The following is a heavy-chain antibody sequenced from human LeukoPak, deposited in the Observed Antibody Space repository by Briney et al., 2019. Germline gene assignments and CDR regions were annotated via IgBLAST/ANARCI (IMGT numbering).Heavy chain of an antibody. CDR2: INEDGSTT. J-gene: IGHJ4*02. Sequence: GGSLRLSCAASGFTFSSYGMHWVRQAPGKGLVWVSRINEDGSTTNYADSVKGRSTIFRDNAKNTLYLQMNSLRAEDTAVYYCVRDLGGRSGHWGQGTLVTVSS. V-gene: IGHV3-74*01. D-gene: IGHD1-26*01. CDR1: GFTFSSYG. CDR3: VRDLGGRSGH.